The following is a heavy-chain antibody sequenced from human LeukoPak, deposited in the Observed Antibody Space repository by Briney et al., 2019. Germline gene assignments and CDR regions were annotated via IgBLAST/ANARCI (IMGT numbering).Heavy chain of an antibody. J-gene: IGHJ4*02. CDR1: GFTFSSCV. Sequence: GGSLRLSCAASGFTFSSCVMRWVRQAPGKGLEWVAVISYDGSNKYYADSVKGRFTISRGNSKNTLYLQMNSLRAEDTAVYYCARGSPSYWDYYFDYWGQGTLVTVSS. CDR3: ARGSPSYWDYYFDY. CDR2: ISYDGSNK. V-gene: IGHV3-30-3*01. D-gene: IGHD1-26*01.